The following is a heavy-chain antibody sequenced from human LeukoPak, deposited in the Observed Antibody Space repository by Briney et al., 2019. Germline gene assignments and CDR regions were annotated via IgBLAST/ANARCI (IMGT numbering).Heavy chain of an antibody. Sequence: GGSLRLSCAASGFTFSDYYMSWIRQAPGKGLEWVSYISSSGSTIYYADSVKGRFTISRDNSKNTLYLQVNSLRAEDTAVYYCARDRYYGSGSYPHFDSWGQGTLVTVSS. J-gene: IGHJ4*02. CDR2: ISSSGSTI. CDR1: GFTFSDYY. V-gene: IGHV3-11*01. D-gene: IGHD3-10*01. CDR3: ARDRYYGSGSYPHFDS.